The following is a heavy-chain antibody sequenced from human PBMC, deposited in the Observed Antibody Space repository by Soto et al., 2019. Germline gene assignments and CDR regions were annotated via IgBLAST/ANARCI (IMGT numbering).Heavy chain of an antibody. CDR2: INAANGDT. CDR1: GYTFTSYG. Sequence: ASVKVSCKASGYTFTSYGIHWVRQAPGQRLEWMGWINAANGDTKYSPKFQGRVTITRDTSASTAYMELSSLRSEDTAVYCCVRTTVSETGTEWFDPWGQGTLVTVSS. CDR3: VRTTVSETGTEWFDP. J-gene: IGHJ5*02. V-gene: IGHV1-3*01. D-gene: IGHD1-7*01.